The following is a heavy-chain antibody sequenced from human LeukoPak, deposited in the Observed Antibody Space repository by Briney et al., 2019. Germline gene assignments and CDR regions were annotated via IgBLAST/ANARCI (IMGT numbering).Heavy chain of an antibody. J-gene: IGHJ5*02. CDR1: GYTLSSYW. V-gene: IGHV3-7*01. D-gene: IGHD6-13*01. CDR2: IKQDGREK. CDR3: AREISSWYRTEGRFDP. Sequence: GGSLTLSCAASGYTLSSYWMGWVRQAPERGLEWVANIKQDGREKYSVDSVQGRFTISRDNAKNSLYLQMNSLRAEDTAVYYCAREISSWYRTEGRFDPWGQGTLVTVSS.